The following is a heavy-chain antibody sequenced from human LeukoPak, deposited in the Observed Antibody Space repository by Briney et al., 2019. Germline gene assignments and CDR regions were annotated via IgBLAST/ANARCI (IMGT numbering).Heavy chain of an antibody. J-gene: IGHJ6*02. CDR2: INTDGSST. CDR3: ARGWYYGMDV. V-gene: IGHV3-74*01. Sequence: GGSLRLPCAASGFTFSSYWMHWVRQAPEKGLVWVSRINTDGSSTTYADSVKGRFTISRDNAKNTLYLQMNSLRVEDTAVYFCARGWYYGMDVWGQGTTVIVSS. CDR1: GFTFSSYW. D-gene: IGHD2-15*01.